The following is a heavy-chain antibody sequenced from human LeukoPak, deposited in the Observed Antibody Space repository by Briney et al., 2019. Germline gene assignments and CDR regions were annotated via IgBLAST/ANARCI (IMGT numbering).Heavy chain of an antibody. Sequence: SETLSLTCTVSGGSISSYYWNWIRQPAGKGLEWIGRIYTSGGTDYNPSLKSRVTMSVDTSKNQLSLKLSSVTAADTAVYYCARAYNWDLYYLDVWGKGTTVTVSS. D-gene: IGHD1-20*01. J-gene: IGHJ6*03. CDR3: ARAYNWDLYYLDV. V-gene: IGHV4-4*07. CDR1: GGSISSYY. CDR2: IYTSGGT.